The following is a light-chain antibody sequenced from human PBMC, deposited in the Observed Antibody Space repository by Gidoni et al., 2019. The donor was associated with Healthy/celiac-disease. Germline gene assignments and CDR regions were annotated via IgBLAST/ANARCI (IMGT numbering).Light chain of an antibody. V-gene: IGKV1-39*01. CDR1: RNISSY. CDR2: AAA. CDR3: QQSYSTPPVT. Sequence: DIQMTQSPSSLPASVGARVTITGRPSRNISSYLNWCQQKPGKPPKLLFYAAASLQSGVPSRFSGSRSGTDFTLTISSLQPEDFATYYCQQSYSTPPVTFGPGTKVDIK. J-gene: IGKJ3*01.